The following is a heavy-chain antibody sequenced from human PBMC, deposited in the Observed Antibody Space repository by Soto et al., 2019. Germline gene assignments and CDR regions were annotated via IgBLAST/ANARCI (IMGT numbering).Heavy chain of an antibody. D-gene: IGHD5-18*01. CDR3: AIPPSPGIQIQDY. Sequence: EVQLVESGGGLVQPGGSLRLSCAASGFTFSSYWMSWVRQAPGKGLEWVANIKQDGSEKYYVDSVKGRFTISRDNAKNAMYLQMNSLRAEDTAVYYCAIPPSPGIQIQDYWGQGPLVTVSS. V-gene: IGHV3-7*01. CDR1: GFTFSSYW. J-gene: IGHJ4*02. CDR2: IKQDGSEK.